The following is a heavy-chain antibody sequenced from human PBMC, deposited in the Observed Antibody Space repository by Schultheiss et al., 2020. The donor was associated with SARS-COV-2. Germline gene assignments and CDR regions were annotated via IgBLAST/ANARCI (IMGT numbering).Heavy chain of an antibody. CDR1: GFTFTSAW. CDR2: IKQDGSEK. CDR3: VKEGEEMGTS. Sequence: GSLRLSCAASGFTFTSAWMNWVRQAPGKGLEWVANIKQDGSEKYYVDSVRGRFIISRDNAKNSLDLQMNSLRVDDTAVYYCVKEGEEMGTSWGQGTLVTVSS. D-gene: IGHD5-24*01. J-gene: IGHJ4*02. V-gene: IGHV3-7*03.